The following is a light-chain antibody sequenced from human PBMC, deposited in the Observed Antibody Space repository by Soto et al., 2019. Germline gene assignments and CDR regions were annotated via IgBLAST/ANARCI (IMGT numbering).Light chain of an antibody. CDR3: QQYHSDPIT. CDR1: QSLLYSSNNKNY. Sequence: DIVKTQSPDSLAVSLGERXTINCKSSQSLLYSSNNKNYLAWYQQKPGQPPKXIIYWASTRKSGVPDRFSGSGSGTDFTLTISSLQAEDVAVYYCQQYHSDPITLGQGTRLEIK. J-gene: IGKJ5*01. V-gene: IGKV4-1*01. CDR2: WAS.